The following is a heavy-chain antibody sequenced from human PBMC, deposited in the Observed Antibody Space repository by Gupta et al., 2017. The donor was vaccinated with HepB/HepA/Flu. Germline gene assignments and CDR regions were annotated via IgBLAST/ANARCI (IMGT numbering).Heavy chain of an antibody. V-gene: IGHV3-33*01. J-gene: IGHJ3*02. D-gene: IGHD6-6*01. CDR1: GFTFSSYG. CDR3: ARVLLDLPDSSSSWGAFDI. CDR2: IWYDGSNK. Sequence: QVQLVESGGGVVQPGRSLRLSCAASGFTFSSYGMHWVRQASGKGLEWVAVIWYDGSNKYYEGSVKGRFTISRDNSKNTLYLQMNSLRAEDTAVYYCARVLLDLPDSSSSWGAFDIWGQGTMVTVSS.